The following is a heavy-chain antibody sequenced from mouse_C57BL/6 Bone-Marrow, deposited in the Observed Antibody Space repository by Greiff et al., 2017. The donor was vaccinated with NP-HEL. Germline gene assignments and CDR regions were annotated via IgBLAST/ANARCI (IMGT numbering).Heavy chain of an antibody. Sequence: QVQLQQSGAELVRPGTSVKMSCKASGYTFTNYWIGWAKQRPGHGLEWIGDIYPGGGYTNYNEKFKGKATLTADKSSSTAYMQFSSLTSEDSAIYYCARRLWLQHYAMDYWGQGTSVTVSS. CDR1: GYTFTNYW. J-gene: IGHJ4*01. V-gene: IGHV1-63*01. CDR2: IYPGGGYT. D-gene: IGHD2-2*01. CDR3: ARRLWLQHYAMDY.